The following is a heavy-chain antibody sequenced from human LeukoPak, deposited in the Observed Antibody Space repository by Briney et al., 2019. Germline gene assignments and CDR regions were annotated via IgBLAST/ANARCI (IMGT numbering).Heavy chain of an antibody. V-gene: IGHV4-39*01. Sequence: SETLSLTCTVSGDSISSRSYYWGWTRQPPGKGLEWIGSLYYSGSTYYNPSLKSRVTISVGTSKSQFSLKLSSVTAADTAVYYCAAGGYDFDYWGQGTLVTVSS. CDR3: AAGGYDFDY. J-gene: IGHJ4*02. CDR1: GDSISSRSYY. D-gene: IGHD5-12*01. CDR2: LYYSGST.